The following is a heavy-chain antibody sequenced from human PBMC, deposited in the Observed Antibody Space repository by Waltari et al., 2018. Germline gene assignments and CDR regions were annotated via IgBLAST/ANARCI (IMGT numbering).Heavy chain of an antibody. Sequence: EVQLLESGGGLVQPGGSLRLSCAASAFTFSSSAMTWVRQAPGKGLEWVSVIYSGGSTYYADSVKGRFTISRDNSKNTLYLQMNSLRAEDTAVYYCAKDNGIAAADYWGQGTLVTVSS. D-gene: IGHD6-13*01. CDR3: AKDNGIAAADY. CDR2: IYSGGST. CDR1: AFTFSSSA. J-gene: IGHJ4*02. V-gene: IGHV3-23*03.